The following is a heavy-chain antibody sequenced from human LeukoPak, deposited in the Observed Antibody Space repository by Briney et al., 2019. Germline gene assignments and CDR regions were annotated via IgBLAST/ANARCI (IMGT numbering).Heavy chain of an antibody. CDR2: IYTSGST. V-gene: IGHV4-61*02. J-gene: IGHJ4*02. D-gene: IGHD3-22*01. Sequence: SQTLSLTCTVSGGSISSGSYYWSWIRQPAGKGLEWIGRIYTSGSTNYNPSLKSRVTISVDTSKNQFSLKLSSVTAADTAVYYCARSNYYDSSGYRYYFDYWGQGTLVTVSS. CDR1: GGSISSGSYY. CDR3: ARSNYYDSSGYRYYFDY.